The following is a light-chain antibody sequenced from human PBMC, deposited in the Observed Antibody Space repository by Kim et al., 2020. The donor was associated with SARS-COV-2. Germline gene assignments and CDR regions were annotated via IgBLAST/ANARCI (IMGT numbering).Light chain of an antibody. CDR1: QDIANS. V-gene: IGKV1-27*01. CDR3: QKYNSAPWT. CDR2: GAS. J-gene: IGKJ1*01. Sequence: ASVGDRVTITCRASQDIANSLAWYQQKPGTVPKVLIYGASTLQSGVPSRFSGSGSGTEFTLTIGSLQTEDVATYYCQKYNSAPWTFGLGTKVDIK.